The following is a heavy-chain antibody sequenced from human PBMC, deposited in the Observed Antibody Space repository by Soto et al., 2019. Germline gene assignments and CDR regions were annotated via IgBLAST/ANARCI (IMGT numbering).Heavy chain of an antibody. Sequence: KPSETLSLTCAVSGDSINISHWWNWVRQPPGKGLEWIGQISHSGSTNYNPSLTSRVNKSVDKSKNHFSLKLSSVTAADTAVYYCAVVPAAIGYFRFFDPWGQGTLVTVSS. CDR1: GDSINISHW. J-gene: IGHJ5*02. CDR3: AVVPAAIGYFRFFDP. CDR2: ISHSGST. D-gene: IGHD2-2*02. V-gene: IGHV4-4*02.